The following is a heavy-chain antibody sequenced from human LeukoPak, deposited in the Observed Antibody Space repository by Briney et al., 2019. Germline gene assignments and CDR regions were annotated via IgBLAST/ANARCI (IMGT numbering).Heavy chain of an antibody. Sequence: PSETLSLTCAVYRGSFSGYYWTWIRQSPGKSLEWIGEINHSGTTNYNPSLKRRVTISIDTSKNQFSLKLSSVTAADTAVYYCARGPTIDYDILTGYYYFDYWGQGTLVTVSS. D-gene: IGHD3-9*01. CDR1: RGSFSGYY. CDR3: ARGPTIDYDILTGYYYFDY. V-gene: IGHV4-34*01. J-gene: IGHJ4*02. CDR2: INHSGTT.